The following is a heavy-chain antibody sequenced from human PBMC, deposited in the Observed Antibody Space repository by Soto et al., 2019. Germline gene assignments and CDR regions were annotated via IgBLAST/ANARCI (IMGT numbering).Heavy chain of an antibody. CDR2: IYYSGST. Sequence: PSETLSLTCTVSGGSISSYYWSWIRQPPGKGLEWIGYIYYSGSTNYNPSLKSRVTISVDTSKNQFSLKLSSVTAADTAVYYCASVTRRGELHYFDYWGQGTLVTVSS. V-gene: IGHV4-59*01. D-gene: IGHD1-7*01. CDR3: ASVTRRGELHYFDY. J-gene: IGHJ4*02. CDR1: GGSISSYY.